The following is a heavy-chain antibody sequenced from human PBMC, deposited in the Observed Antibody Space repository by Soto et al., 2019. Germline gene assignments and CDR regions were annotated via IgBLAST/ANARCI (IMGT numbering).Heavy chain of an antibody. CDR1: GFTFSSYA. CDR3: AKDPQGSGWSHKWFDP. CDR2: ISDSGIST. Sequence: EVQLLESGGGLVQPGGSLRLSCAASGFTFSSYAMSWVRQAPGGGLEWVSLISDSGISTYYADSVKGRFTISRDNSKNTLYLQMDSMRVEDTAVYYGAKDPQGSGWSHKWFDPWGQGTLVTVSS. J-gene: IGHJ5*02. D-gene: IGHD6-19*01. V-gene: IGHV3-23*01.